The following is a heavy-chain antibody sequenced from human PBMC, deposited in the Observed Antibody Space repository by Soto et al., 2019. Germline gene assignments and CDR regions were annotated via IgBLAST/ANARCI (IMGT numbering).Heavy chain of an antibody. V-gene: IGHV4-61*08. Sequence: SETLSLTCAVSGGSISSGGYSWSWIRQPPGKGLEWIGHIYYSGSTNYNSSLKSRVTISVDTSKNQFSLKLSSVTAADTAVYYCARLTISLVRGVPNWFDPWGHGTLVTVSS. CDR1: GGSISSGGYS. CDR2: IYYSGST. CDR3: ARLTISLVRGVPNWFDP. D-gene: IGHD3-10*01. J-gene: IGHJ5*02.